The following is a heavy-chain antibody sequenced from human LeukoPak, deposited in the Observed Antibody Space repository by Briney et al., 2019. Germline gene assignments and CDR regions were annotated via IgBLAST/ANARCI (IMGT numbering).Heavy chain of an antibody. CDR1: GGSISSSSYY. CDR3: ARLHYTSIAARADY. J-gene: IGHJ4*02. V-gene: IGHV4-39*01. Sequence: SETLPLTCTVSGGSISSSSYYWGWIRQPPGKGLEWIGSIYYSGSTYYNPSLKSRVTISVDTSKNQFSLKLSSVTAADTAVYYCARLHYTSIAARADYWGQGTLVTVSS. CDR2: IYYSGST. D-gene: IGHD6-6*01.